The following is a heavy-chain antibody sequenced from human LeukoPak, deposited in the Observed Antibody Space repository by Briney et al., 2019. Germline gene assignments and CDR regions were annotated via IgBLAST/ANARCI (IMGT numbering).Heavy chain of an antibody. J-gene: IGHJ3*02. Sequence: SETLSLTCAVYGGSFSGYYWSWIRQPPGKGLVWIGEINHSGSTNYNPSLKSRVTISVDTSKNQFSLKLSSVTAADTAVYYCAAWAYYYDSSGYYDAFDIWGQGTMVTVSS. CDR1: GGSFSGYY. D-gene: IGHD3-22*01. CDR3: AAWAYYYDSSGYYDAFDI. CDR2: INHSGST. V-gene: IGHV4-34*01.